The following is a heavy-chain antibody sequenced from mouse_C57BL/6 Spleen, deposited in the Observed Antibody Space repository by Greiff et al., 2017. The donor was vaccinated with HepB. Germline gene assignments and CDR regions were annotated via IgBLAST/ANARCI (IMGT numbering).Heavy chain of an antibody. CDR3: EGGGVTYDDDYGMAY. J-gene: IGHJ3*01. D-gene: IGHD2-3*01. V-gene: IGHV1-72*01. CDR1: GYTFTSYW. Sequence: VQLHQPGAELVKPGASVKLSCKASGYTFTSYWVRWVKQRPGRGLEWIGRIDPNRGGTKYNEKFKSKATLPVDKPSSTAYLQLSSLTSEDSAVYYCEGGGVTYDDDYGMAYWGQGTLVTVSA. CDR2: IDPNRGGT.